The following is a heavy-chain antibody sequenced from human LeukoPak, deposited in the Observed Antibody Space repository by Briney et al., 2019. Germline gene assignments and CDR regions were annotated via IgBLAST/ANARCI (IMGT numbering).Heavy chain of an antibody. CDR1: GFTFSSYA. J-gene: IGHJ1*01. Sequence: GGSLRLSCAASGFTFSSYAMSWVRQAPGKGLEWVSAISGSGGRTYYADSVKGRFTISRDNSKNTLYLQMNSLRAEDTAVYYCAKDLIAVAGPEYFQHWGQGTLVTVSS. CDR3: AKDLIAVAGPEYFQH. CDR2: ISGSGGRT. V-gene: IGHV3-23*01. D-gene: IGHD6-19*01.